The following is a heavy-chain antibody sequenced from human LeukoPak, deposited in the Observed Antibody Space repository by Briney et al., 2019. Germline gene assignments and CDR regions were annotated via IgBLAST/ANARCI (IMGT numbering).Heavy chain of an antibody. Sequence: SETLSLTCTVSGGSISSYYWSWIRQPPGKGLEWIGYIYYSGSTYYNPSLKSRVTISVDTSKNQFSLKLSSVTAADTAVYYCATKRSYNWNDADYWGQGTLVTVSS. CDR2: IYYSGST. CDR1: GGSISSYY. D-gene: IGHD1-20*01. CDR3: ATKRSYNWNDADY. V-gene: IGHV4-59*12. J-gene: IGHJ4*02.